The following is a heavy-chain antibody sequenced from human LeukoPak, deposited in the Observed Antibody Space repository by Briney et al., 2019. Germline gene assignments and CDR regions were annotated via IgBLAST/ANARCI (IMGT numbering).Heavy chain of an antibody. D-gene: IGHD4-23*01. V-gene: IGHV3-9*01. J-gene: IGHJ4*02. CDR3: AKEVGTFDY. CDR1: GFTFDDYA. CDR2: ISWNSGSI. Sequence: GGSLRLSCAASGFTFDDYAMHWVRQVPGKGLEWASGISWNSGSIGYADSVKGRFTISRDNAKNSLYLQMNSLRVEDTALYYCAKEVGTFDYWGQGTLVTVSS.